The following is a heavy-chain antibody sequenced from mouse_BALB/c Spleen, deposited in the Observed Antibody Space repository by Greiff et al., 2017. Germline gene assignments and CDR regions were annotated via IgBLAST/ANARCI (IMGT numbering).Heavy chain of an antibody. CDR3: ASQRDYGNYGYYAMDY. CDR2: ISTYYGDA. Sequence: VQLQQSGAELVRPGVSVKISCKGSGYTFTDYAMHWVKQSHAKSLEWIGVISTYYGDASYNQKFKGKATMTVDKSSSTAYMELARLTSEDSAIYYCASQRDYGNYGYYAMDYWGQGTTVTVSS. J-gene: IGHJ4*01. CDR1: GYTFTDYA. V-gene: IGHV1S137*01. D-gene: IGHD2-1*01.